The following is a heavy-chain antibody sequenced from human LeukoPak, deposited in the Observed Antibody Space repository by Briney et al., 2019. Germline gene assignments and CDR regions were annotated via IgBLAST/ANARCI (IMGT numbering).Heavy chain of an antibody. D-gene: IGHD2-2*02. CDR2: INHSGST. V-gene: IGHV4-34*01. Sequence: MASETLSLTCAVYGGSFSGYYWSWIRQPPGKGLEWIGEINHSGSTNYNPSLKSRVTISVDTSKNQFSLKLSSVTAADTAVYYCARGDIVVVPAAIRYYYYYYGMDVWGQGTTVTVSS. CDR1: GGSFSGYY. J-gene: IGHJ6*02. CDR3: ARGDIVVVPAAIRYYYYYYGMDV.